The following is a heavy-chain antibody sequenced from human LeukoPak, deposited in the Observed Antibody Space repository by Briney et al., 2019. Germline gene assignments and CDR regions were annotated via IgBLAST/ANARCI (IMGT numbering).Heavy chain of an antibody. J-gene: IGHJ4*02. Sequence: GGSLRLSCTASGFTFGDYAMSWIRQAPGKGLEWVSFSRSKAYGGTTEYAASVKGRFTISRDDSKNIAYLQMNSLKTEDTAVYYCGSGSGWYSPDYWGQGTLVAVSS. CDR3: GSGSGWYSPDY. V-gene: IGHV3-49*03. CDR1: GFTFGDYA. CDR2: SRSKAYGGTT. D-gene: IGHD6-19*01.